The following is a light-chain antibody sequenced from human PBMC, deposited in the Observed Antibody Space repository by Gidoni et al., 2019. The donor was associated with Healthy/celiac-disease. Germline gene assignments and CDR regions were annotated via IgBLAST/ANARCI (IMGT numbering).Light chain of an antibody. CDR1: QSISSY. CDR3: QQSYSTPRT. J-gene: IGKJ1*01. Sequence: DIQMTQSPSSLSASVGYRVTITCRASQSISSYLNWYQQKPGKDPKLLIYAASSLQSGVPSRFSGSGSGTDFTLTISSLQPEDFATYYCQQSYSTPRTFGQGTKVEIK. CDR2: AAS. V-gene: IGKV1-39*01.